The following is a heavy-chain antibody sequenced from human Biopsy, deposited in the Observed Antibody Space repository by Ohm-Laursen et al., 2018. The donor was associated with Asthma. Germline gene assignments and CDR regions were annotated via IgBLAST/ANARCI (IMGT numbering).Heavy chain of an antibody. J-gene: IGHJ4*02. CDR2: INFVFGTT. D-gene: IGHD2-2*01. V-gene: IGHV1-69*13. CDR1: GDTFNTYV. CDR3: ARKAGSCISRTCYSLDF. Sequence: GATVKISCKSLGDTFNTYVIGWVRQAPGQGLEWMGGINFVFGTTTYPQKFQDRVTITADDSTSTVYMELSSLRSEDTAVYYCARKAGSCISRTCYSLDFWGQGTLVTVSS.